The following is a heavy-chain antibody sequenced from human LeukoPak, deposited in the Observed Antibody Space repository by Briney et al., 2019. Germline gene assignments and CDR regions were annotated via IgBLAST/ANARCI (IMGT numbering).Heavy chain of an antibody. J-gene: IGHJ6*02. CDR3: ARSKRYYGSGSYYPYYYCGMDV. V-gene: IGHV4-34*01. CDR1: GGSFSSYY. CDR2: INHSGST. D-gene: IGHD3-10*01. Sequence: SETLSLSCAVYGGSFSSYYWSWVRQPPGKGLEWIGEINHSGSTNYNPSLKSRVTIAVDTSKNQFSLNLSSVTAADTAVYYCARSKRYYGSGSYYPYYYCGMDVWGQGTTVTVSS.